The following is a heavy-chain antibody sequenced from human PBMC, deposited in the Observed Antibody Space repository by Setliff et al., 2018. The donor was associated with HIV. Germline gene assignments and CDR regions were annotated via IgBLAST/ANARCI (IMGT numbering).Heavy chain of an antibody. V-gene: IGHV1-69*06. Sequence: SVKVSCKPSGGSFSTYAINWVRQAPGQGLEWMGNIIPLFETPDAAPRFRGRVTITADNSTSTAYMELSSLTYDDTAVYYCVRGGVRGTEYVYLDFWGQGTLVTVSS. CDR1: GGSFSTYA. CDR3: VRGGVRGTEYVYLDF. D-gene: IGHD3-10*01. J-gene: IGHJ4*02. CDR2: IIPLFETP.